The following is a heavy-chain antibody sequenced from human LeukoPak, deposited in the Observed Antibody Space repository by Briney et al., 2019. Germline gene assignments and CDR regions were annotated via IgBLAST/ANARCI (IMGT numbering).Heavy chain of an antibody. J-gene: IGHJ4*02. V-gene: IGHV4-34*01. CDR3: AGSVMVRGAFRY. D-gene: IGHD3-10*01. CDR1: GGSFSGYY. CDR2: INHSGST. Sequence: SETLSLTCAVYGGSFSGYYWSWIRQPSGKGLEWIGEINHSGSTNYNPSLKSRVTISVDTSKNQFSLKLSSVTAADTAVYYCAGSVMVRGAFRYWGQGTLVTVSS.